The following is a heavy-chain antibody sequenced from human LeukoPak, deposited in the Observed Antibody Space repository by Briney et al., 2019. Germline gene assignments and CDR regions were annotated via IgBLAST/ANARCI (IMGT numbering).Heavy chain of an antibody. J-gene: IGHJ4*02. Sequence: GGSLRLSCAASGFTFSSYSMKWVRQAPGKGMEWVSSISSSSSYIYYADSVKGRFTISRDNAKNSLYLQMNSLRAEDTAVYYCASYGSGVIDYWGQGTLVTVSS. D-gene: IGHD3-10*01. CDR3: ASYGSGVIDY. CDR1: GFTFSSYS. CDR2: ISSSSSYI. V-gene: IGHV3-21*01.